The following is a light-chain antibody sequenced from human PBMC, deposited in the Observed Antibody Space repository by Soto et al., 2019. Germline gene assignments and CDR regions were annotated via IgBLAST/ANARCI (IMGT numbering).Light chain of an antibody. CDR1: SRDIGGYNY. Sequence: QSALTQPASVSGSPGQSITISCTGTSRDIGGYNYVSWYQQHPGKAPKLVIYEVRSRPSGVSNRFSASKSGNTASLTISGLQAEDEAYYYCSSYTSTSTWMFGGGTKLTVL. CDR2: EVR. J-gene: IGLJ3*02. V-gene: IGLV2-14*01. CDR3: SSYTSTSTWM.